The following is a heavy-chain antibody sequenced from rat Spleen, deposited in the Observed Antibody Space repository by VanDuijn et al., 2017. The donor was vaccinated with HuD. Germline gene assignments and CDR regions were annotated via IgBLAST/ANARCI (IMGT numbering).Heavy chain of an antibody. J-gene: IGHJ2*01. D-gene: IGHD1-12*02. CDR1: GFTFSNYA. CDR3: ARHGLVTSSDGSYYYYFDY. CDR2: ISYDGSST. V-gene: IGHV5-29*01. Sequence: EVQLVESGGGLVQPGRSLKLSCAASGFTFSNYAMAWVRQAPTKGLEWVATISYDGSSTYYRDSVKGRFTISRDNAKSTLYLQMDSLRSEDTATYYCARHGLVTSSDGSYYYYFDYWGQGVMVTVSS.